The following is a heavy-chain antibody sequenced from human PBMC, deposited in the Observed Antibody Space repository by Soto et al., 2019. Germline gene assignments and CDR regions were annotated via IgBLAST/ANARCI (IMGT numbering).Heavy chain of an antibody. V-gene: IGHV3-73*02. CDR2: IRSKANSYAT. Sequence: EVQLVESGGGLVQPGGSLKLSCAGSRFTFSGSAIHWVRQASGKGLEWVGRIRSKANSYATAYGASVKGRFTISRDDSKNTAHLQMNSLKTEDTAVYYCTRHPNGMDVWGQGTTVTVSS. CDR1: RFTFSGSA. CDR3: TRHPNGMDV. J-gene: IGHJ6*02.